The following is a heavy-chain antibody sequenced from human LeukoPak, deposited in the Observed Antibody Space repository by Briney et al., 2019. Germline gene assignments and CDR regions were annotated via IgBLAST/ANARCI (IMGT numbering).Heavy chain of an antibody. CDR3: ARSPPVYYYDSSGYSTDY. CDR1: GFTFSSYW. D-gene: IGHD3-22*01. Sequence: GGSLRLSCAASGFTFSSYWMHWVRQAPGKGLVWVSRINTDGSSTSYADSVKGRFTVSRDNAKNTLYLQMNSLRAEDTAVYYCARSPPVYYYDSSGYSTDYWGQGTLVTVSS. V-gene: IGHV3-74*01. J-gene: IGHJ4*02. CDR2: INTDGSST.